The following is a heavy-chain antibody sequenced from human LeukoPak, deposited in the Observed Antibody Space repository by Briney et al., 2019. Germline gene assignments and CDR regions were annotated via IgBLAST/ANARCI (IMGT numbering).Heavy chain of an antibody. D-gene: IGHD2-2*01. CDR1: GFTFSSYA. CDR2: ISGSGGST. Sequence: PGGSLRLSCAASGFTFSSYAMSWVRQAPGKGLEWVSAISGSGGSTYYADSVKGRFTISRDNSKNTLYLQMNSLRAEDTAVYYCTKDLVVVPAAIDYWGQGTLVTVSS. V-gene: IGHV3-23*01. CDR3: TKDLVVVPAAIDY. J-gene: IGHJ4*02.